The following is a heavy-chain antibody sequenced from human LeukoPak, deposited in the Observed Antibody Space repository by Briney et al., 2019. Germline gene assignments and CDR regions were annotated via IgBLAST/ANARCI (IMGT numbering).Heavy chain of an antibody. Sequence: GESLKISCKGSGYSFTSYWIGWVRQMPGKGLEWMGIIYPGDSDTRYSPSFQGQVTISADKSISTAYLQWSSLKASDTAMYYCASVGYDFWSGRPFDYWGQGTLVTVSS. CDR2: IYPGDSDT. V-gene: IGHV5-51*01. J-gene: IGHJ4*02. CDR1: GYSFTSYW. CDR3: ASVGYDFWSGRPFDY. D-gene: IGHD3-3*01.